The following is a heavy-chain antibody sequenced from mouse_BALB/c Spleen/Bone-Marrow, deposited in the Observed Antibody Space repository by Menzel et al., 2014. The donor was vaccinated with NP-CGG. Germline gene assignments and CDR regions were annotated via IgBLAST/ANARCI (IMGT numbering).Heavy chain of an antibody. V-gene: IGHV1-76*01. CDR1: GYIFTSYW. CDR3: ASGVTAGWFVY. J-gene: IGHJ3*01. CDR2: IYPGSGST. Sequence: ESGAELVRPGASVKLSCKTSGYIFTSYWIHWVKQRSGQGLEWIARIYPGSGSTYYNEKFEGKATLTADKSSSTAYMQLNSLKSEDSAVYFCASGVTAGWFVYWGLETLVTVSA. D-gene: IGHD2-13*01.